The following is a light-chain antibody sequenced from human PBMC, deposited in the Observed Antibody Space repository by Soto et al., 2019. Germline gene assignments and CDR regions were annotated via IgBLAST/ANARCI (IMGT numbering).Light chain of an antibody. CDR2: HVT. CDR3: SSYTTSSTVV. CDR1: ITDIGAYNF. J-gene: IGLJ1*01. V-gene: IGLV2-14*01. Sequence: QSALTQPASVSGSPGQSITISCTGTITDIGAYNFVSWYQQHPGKAPLLMIYHVTDRPSGASNRFSASKSGNTASLTISGLQAEDEADYCCSSYTTSSTVVFGTGTKLTVL.